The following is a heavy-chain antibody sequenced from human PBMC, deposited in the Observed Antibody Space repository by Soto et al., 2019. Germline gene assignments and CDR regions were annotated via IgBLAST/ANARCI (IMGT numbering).Heavy chain of an antibody. CDR3: ARADLTIFGAGRGYYYGTDV. CDR2: IIPIFGTA. V-gene: IGHV1-69*13. Sequence: GASVKVSCKASGGTFSSYAISWVRQAPGQGLEWMGGIIPIFGTANYAQKFQGRVTITADESTSTAYMELSSLRSEDTAVYYCARADLTIFGAGRGYYYGTDVWGQGTTVTVSS. D-gene: IGHD3-3*01. CDR1: GGTFSSYA. J-gene: IGHJ6*02.